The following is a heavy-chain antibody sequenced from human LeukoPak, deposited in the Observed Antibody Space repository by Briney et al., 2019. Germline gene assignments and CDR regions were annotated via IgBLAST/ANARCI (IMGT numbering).Heavy chain of an antibody. CDR2: IYTSGST. D-gene: IGHD6-25*01. CDR3: ARDTRSYSSVFFDP. V-gene: IGHV4-4*07. J-gene: IGHJ5*02. CDR1: GGSISNYY. Sequence: SETLSLTCTVSGGSISNYYWTWIRQPAGKGLEWIGRIYTSGSTNYNPSLKSRVTMSVDTSKNQFSLKLSSVTAADTAVYYCARDTRSYSSVFFDPWGQGTLVTVGS.